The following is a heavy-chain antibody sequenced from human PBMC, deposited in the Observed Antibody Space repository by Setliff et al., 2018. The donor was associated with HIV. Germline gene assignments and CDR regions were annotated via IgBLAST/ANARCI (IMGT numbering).Heavy chain of an antibody. D-gene: IGHD3-22*01. Sequence: SETLSLTCTVSGGSISSGSYYWSWIRQPAGKGLEWIGRLDTSGSTNYNPSLKRRFAISVDTSKNQFSVKLSSVSAADTAVYYCAREKTVDYYDSIDAFDIWGQGTMVTVSS. CDR1: GGSISSGSYY. CDR3: AREKTVDYYDSIDAFDI. V-gene: IGHV4-61*02. CDR2: LDTSGST. J-gene: IGHJ3*02.